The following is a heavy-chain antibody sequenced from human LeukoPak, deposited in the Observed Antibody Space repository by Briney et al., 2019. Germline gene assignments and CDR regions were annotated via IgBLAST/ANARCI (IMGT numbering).Heavy chain of an antibody. Sequence: SETLSLTCAVSGYSLSSGYYWGWIRQPPGKGLEWSGSIYHSGSTYYNPSLKSRVTISVDTSKNQFSLKLSSVTAADTAGYYWARGTGFDYWGQGTLVTVSS. J-gene: IGHJ4*02. D-gene: IGHD3-10*01. V-gene: IGHV4-38-2*01. CDR1: GYSLSSGYY. CDR3: ARGTGFDY. CDR2: IYHSGST.